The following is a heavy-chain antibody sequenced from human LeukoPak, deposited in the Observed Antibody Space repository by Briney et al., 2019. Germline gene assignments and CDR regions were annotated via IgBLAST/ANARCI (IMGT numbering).Heavy chain of an antibody. Sequence: SETLSLTCTVSGGSISSSSYYWGWIRQPAGKGLEWIGTIYYSGSSYYNPSLKSRFTISVDTSKNQYSLKLSSVTAADTAVYYCARHSYYYDTSGYRSRGGFDYWGQGTLVTVSS. D-gene: IGHD3-22*01. J-gene: IGHJ4*02. CDR2: IYYSGSS. CDR1: GGSISSSSYY. V-gene: IGHV4-39*01. CDR3: ARHSYYYDTSGYRSRGGFDY.